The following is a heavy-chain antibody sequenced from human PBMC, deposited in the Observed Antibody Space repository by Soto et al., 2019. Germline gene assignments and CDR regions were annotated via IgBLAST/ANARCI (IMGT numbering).Heavy chain of an antibody. J-gene: IGHJ4*02. CDR2: ISSDGSNK. CDR1: GFTFSSHA. D-gene: IGHD6-19*01. V-gene: IGHV3-30-3*01. CDR3: AHRGIAVAGTNFDY. Sequence: PGGSLRLSCAVSGFTFSSHAMHWVRQAPGKGLEWVTLISSDGSNKYYADSVKGRFTTSRDNSKNTMYLQMNSLRVEDTAVYYCAHRGIAVAGTNFDYWGQGTLVTVSS.